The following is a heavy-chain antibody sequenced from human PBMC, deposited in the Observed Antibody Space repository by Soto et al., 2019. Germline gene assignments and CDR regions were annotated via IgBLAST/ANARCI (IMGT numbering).Heavy chain of an antibody. D-gene: IGHD3-10*01. V-gene: IGHV4-34*01. J-gene: IGHJ4*02. CDR3: ARDKITFVVDY. CDR2: INHSGST. Sequence: QVQLQQWDAGLLKPSETLSLTCAVSGGSFSGYYWTWISQPPGTGLEWIGEINHSGSTNYNPSLKSRVAISVDTSTNHFSLKLTSVTAADTAVYYCARDKITFVVDYWGQGTQVTVSS. CDR1: GGSFSGYY.